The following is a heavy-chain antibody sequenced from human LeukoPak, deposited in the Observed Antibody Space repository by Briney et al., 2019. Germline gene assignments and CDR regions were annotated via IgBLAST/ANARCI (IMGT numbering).Heavy chain of an antibody. D-gene: IGHD6-19*01. V-gene: IGHV3-30*18. Sequence: GRSLRLSCAASGFTFSSYGMHWVRQAPGKGLEWLAVISYDGSNKYYADSVKGRFTISRDNSKNTLYLQMNSLRAEDTAVYYCAKDPTSQWLVLVGAWYFDYWGQGTLVTVSS. J-gene: IGHJ4*02. CDR1: GFTFSSYG. CDR3: AKDPTSQWLVLVGAWYFDY. CDR2: ISYDGSNK.